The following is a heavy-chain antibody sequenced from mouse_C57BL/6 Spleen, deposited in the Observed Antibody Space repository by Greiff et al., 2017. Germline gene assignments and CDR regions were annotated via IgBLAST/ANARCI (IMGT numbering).Heavy chain of an antibody. V-gene: IGHV1-61*01. CDR3: ARERLGRYFDY. CDR2: IYPSDSET. Sequence: VQLQQSGAELVRPGSSVKLSCKASGYTFTSYWMDWVKQRPGQGLEWIGNIYPSDSETHYNQKFKDKATLTVDKSSSTAYMQLSSLTSEDSAVYYGARERLGRYFDYWGQGTTLTVSS. J-gene: IGHJ2*01. CDR1: GYTFTSYW. D-gene: IGHD4-1*01.